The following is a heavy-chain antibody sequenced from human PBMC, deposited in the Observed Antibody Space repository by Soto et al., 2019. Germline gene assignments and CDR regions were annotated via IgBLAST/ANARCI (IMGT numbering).Heavy chain of an antibody. CDR3: AREGQVHTPAFVY. J-gene: IGHJ4*02. CDR1: GGTFNTYA. V-gene: IGHV1-69*19. Sequence: QVQLVQSGAEMKKPGSSVKVSYQSSGGTFNTYAMNWVRQAPGQGPEWMGDISPMFGAANYAPKFQGRVTITADESTGKSYMQLSSLTSEDTALYFCAREGQVHTPAFVYWGQGTLVTVSS. CDR2: ISPMFGAA. D-gene: IGHD3-10*01.